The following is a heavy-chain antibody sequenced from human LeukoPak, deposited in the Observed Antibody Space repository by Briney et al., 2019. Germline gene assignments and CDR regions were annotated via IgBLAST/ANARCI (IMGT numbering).Heavy chain of an antibody. D-gene: IGHD5-18*01. J-gene: IGHJ4*02. CDR3: ARGHGYSHGAPFDY. CDR1: GGTFSSYA. V-gene: IGHV1-69*04. Sequence: ASVKVSCKASGGTFSSYAISWVRQAPGQGLEWMGRIIPILGIANYTQKFQGRVTITADKSTSTAYMELSSLRSEDTAVYYCARGHGYSHGAPFDYWGQGTLVTVSS. CDR2: IIPILGIA.